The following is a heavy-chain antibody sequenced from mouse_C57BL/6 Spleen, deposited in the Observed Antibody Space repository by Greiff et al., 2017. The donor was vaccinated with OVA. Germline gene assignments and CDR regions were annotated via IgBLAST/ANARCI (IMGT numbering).Heavy chain of an antibody. CDR3: ALLLLAY. Sequence: DVHLVESGGGLVKPGGSLKLSCAASGFTFSDYGMHWVRQAPEKGLEWVAYISGGSSTIYYADTVKGRFTISIDNAKNTLFLQMTSLRSEDTAMYYCALLLLAYWGQGTLVTVSA. D-gene: IGHD1-1*01. CDR1: GFTFSDYG. V-gene: IGHV5-17*01. CDR2: ISGGSSTI. J-gene: IGHJ3*01.